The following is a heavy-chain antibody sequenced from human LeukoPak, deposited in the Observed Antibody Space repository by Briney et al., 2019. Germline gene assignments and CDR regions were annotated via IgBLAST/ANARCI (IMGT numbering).Heavy chain of an antibody. J-gene: IGHJ4*02. D-gene: IGHD3-9*01. V-gene: IGHV3-15*01. CDR1: GFTFSNAW. Sequence: GGSLRLSCAASGFTFSNAWMSWVRQAPGKGLEWVGRIKSKTDGGTTDYAAPVKGRFTISRDDSKNTLYLQMNSLKTEDTAVYYCTTDSNYDILTGYYEFDYWGQGTLVTVSS. CDR3: TTDSNYDILTGYYEFDY. CDR2: IKSKTDGGTT.